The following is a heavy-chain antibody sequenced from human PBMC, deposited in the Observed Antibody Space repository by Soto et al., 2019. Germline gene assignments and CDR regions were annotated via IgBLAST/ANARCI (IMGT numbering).Heavy chain of an antibody. V-gene: IGHV3-9*01. Sequence: EVQLVESGGGLVQPGSSLRLSCAASGFTFDDYAMHWVRQAPGKGLEWVSGISWNSGSIGYADSVKRRFTISRDNAKNSLYLQMNSLRAEDTGLYYCSKTPGSEAKGGIDSWGQGTLVTVSS. CDR1: GFTFDDYA. J-gene: IGHJ4*02. CDR2: ISWNSGSI. CDR3: SKTPGSEAKGGIDS. D-gene: IGHD2-15*01.